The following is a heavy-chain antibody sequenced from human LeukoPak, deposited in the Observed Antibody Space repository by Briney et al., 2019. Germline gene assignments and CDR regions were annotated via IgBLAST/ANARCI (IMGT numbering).Heavy chain of an antibody. CDR3: AKCGITIFGVIKSPFDY. J-gene: IGHJ4*02. Sequence: GGPLRLSCAASGFTFSSYGMHWVRQAPGKGLEWVAFIRYDGSNKYYADSVKGRFTISRDNSKNTLYLQMNSLRAEDTAVYYCAKCGITIFGVIKSPFDYWGQGTLVTVSS. CDR2: IRYDGSNK. CDR1: GFTFSSYG. D-gene: IGHD3-3*01. V-gene: IGHV3-30*02.